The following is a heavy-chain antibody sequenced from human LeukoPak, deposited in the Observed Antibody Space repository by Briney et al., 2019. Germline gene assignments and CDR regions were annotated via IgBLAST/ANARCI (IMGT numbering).Heavy chain of an antibody. CDR1: GFTFSSYA. D-gene: IGHD6-13*01. J-gene: IGHJ4*02. CDR2: ISYDGSNK. V-gene: IGHV3-30*01. Sequence: PGGSLRLSCAASGFTFSSYAMHWVRQAPGKGLEWVAVISYDGSNKYYADSVKGRFTISRDNSKNTLYLQMNSLRAEDTAVYYCARDSPKPWGAAAGTHFDYWGQGTLVTVSS. CDR3: ARDSPKPWGAAAGTHFDY.